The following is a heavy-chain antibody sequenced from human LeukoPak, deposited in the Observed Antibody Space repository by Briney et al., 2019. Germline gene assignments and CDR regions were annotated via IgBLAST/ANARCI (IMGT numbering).Heavy chain of an antibody. CDR1: GYTLTELS. D-gene: IGHD1-26*01. CDR3: ATDLAISGATGGIDY. J-gene: IGHJ4*02. V-gene: IGHV1-24*01. CDR2: FDPEDGET. Sequence: GASAKVSCKVSGYTLTELSMHWVRQPPGKGLEWMGGFDPEDGETIYAQKFQGRVTMTEDTSTDTAYMELSSLRSEDTAVYYCATDLAISGATGGIDYWGQGTLVTVSS.